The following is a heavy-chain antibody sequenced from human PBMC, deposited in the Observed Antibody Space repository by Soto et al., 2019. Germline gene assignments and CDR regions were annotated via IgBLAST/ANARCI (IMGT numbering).Heavy chain of an antibody. CDR1: GGSISSSSYY. V-gene: IGHV4-39*01. Sequence: SETLSLTCTVSGGSISSSSYYWGWIRKPPGNGLEWIGSIYYSGSTYYNPSLKSRVTISVDTSKNQFSLKLSSVTAADTAVYYCARHYYDSSGYSLSYYFDYWGQGTLVTVSS. D-gene: IGHD3-22*01. CDR2: IYYSGST. J-gene: IGHJ4*02. CDR3: ARHYYDSSGYSLSYYFDY.